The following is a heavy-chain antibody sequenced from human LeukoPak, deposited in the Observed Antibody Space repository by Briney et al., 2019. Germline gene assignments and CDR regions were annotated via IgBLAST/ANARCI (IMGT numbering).Heavy chain of an antibody. D-gene: IGHD3-3*01. V-gene: IGHV4-34*01. CDR1: GGSFSGHY. CDR2: INHSGST. J-gene: IGHJ4*02. CDR3: ARQILLEWFTFDY. Sequence: SETLSLTCAVYGGSFSGHYWTWIRQPPGKGLEWIGEINHSGSTNYNPSLKSRATISVDTSKNQFSLKLSSVTAADTAVYYCARQILLEWFTFDYWGQGTLVTVSS.